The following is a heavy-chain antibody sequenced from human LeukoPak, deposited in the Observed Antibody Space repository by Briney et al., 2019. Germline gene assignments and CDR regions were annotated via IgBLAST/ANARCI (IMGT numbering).Heavy chain of an antibody. J-gene: IGHJ4*02. D-gene: IGHD3-22*01. V-gene: IGHV3-9*01. CDR3: AKASYYDSSGYLPPNFDY. Sequence: GGSLRLSCAASGFTFDDYAMHWVRQAPGKGLEWVSGISWNSGSIGYADSVKGRFTISRDNAKNSLYLQMNSLRAEDTAVYYCAKASYYDSSGYLPPNFDYWGQGTLVTVSS. CDR1: GFTFDDYA. CDR2: ISWNSGSI.